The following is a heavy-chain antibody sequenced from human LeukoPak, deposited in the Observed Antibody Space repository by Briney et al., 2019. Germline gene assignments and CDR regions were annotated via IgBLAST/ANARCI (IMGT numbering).Heavy chain of an antibody. CDR3: ATNYDFWSGYYRLDY. V-gene: IGHV4-34*01. CDR1: GGSFSGYY. D-gene: IGHD3-3*01. J-gene: IGHJ4*02. CDR2: INHSGST. Sequence: PSETLSLTCAVYGGSFSGYYWSWIRQPPGKGLEWIGEINHSGSTNYNPSLKSRVTISVDTSKNQFSLKLSSMTAADTAVYYCATNYDFWSGYYRLDYWGQGTLVTVSS.